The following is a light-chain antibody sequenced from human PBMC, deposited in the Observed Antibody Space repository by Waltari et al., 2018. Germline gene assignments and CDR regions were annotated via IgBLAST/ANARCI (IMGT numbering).Light chain of an antibody. V-gene: IGKV3-20*01. CDR2: GVS. Sequence: ESVLPQSPGTLSLSPGERATLSCKTSQNISSSYLTWYQQKPGQAPRRVVYGVSTRATGISDRFSGSRSGTDFTLTISRLEPEDFAVYYCQQYGGSPRIFTFGAGTKVEIK. CDR3: QQYGGSPRIFT. J-gene: IGKJ3*01. CDR1: QNISSSY.